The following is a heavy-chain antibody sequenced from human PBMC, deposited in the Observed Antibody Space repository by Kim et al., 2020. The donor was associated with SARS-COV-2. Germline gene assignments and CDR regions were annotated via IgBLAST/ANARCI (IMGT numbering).Heavy chain of an antibody. V-gene: IGHV3-33*06. CDR3: AKDLRNYYGSGSVYYGVDV. Sequence: GGSLRLSCVASGFTFSNYSMHWVRQAPGKGLEWVAVIWYDGSNKYYADSVKCRFTISRDNSKNTLYLQMNRLRAEDTAVYYCAKDLRNYYGSGSVYYGVDVWGQGTTVIVSS. D-gene: IGHD3-10*01. CDR2: IWYDGSNK. J-gene: IGHJ6*02. CDR1: GFTFSNYS.